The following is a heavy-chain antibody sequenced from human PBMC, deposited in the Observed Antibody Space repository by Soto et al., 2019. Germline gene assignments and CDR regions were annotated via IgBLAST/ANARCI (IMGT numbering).Heavy chain of an antibody. V-gene: IGHV3-73*01. Sequence: GSLRLSCSASGFTFSRSGLHWVRQAPGKGLEWVGRVRSKIHNYATSFADSVRGRFTISRNDSDNTVSLEMSGLKSEDTALYYCSRHEEGRRMVFYGMDVWGQGTTVTVSS. CDR3: SRHEEGRRMVFYGMDV. J-gene: IGHJ6*02. D-gene: IGHD2-8*01. CDR2: VRSKIHNYAT. CDR1: GFTFSRSG.